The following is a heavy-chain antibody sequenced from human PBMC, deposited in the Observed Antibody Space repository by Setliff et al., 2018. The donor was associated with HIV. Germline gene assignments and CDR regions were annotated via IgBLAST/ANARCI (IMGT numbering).Heavy chain of an antibody. CDR2: IYHSGGA. J-gene: IGHJ4*02. V-gene: IGHV4-38-2*01. CDR3: ARVPFTTGFDY. CDR1: GYSISSGYY. Sequence: SETLSLTCAVSGYSISSGYYWGWIRQPPGRGLEWIGNIYHSGGAHYNPSLRSRVTISVDTSKNHFSLKLSSVTAADTAVFYCARVPFTTGFDYWGQGILVTVSS. D-gene: IGHD3-3*01.